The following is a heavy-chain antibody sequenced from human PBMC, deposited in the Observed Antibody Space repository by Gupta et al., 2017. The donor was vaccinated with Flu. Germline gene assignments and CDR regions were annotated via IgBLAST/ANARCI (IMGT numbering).Heavy chain of an antibody. D-gene: IGHD2-21*01. J-gene: IGHJ4*02. Sequence: GMNWGRQATGKGLGWVEVIWYDENEKYYADSFKGRFTISRDKAQGTVYLQMNSRRAEDTALSYCAKSVYCDGGNCYSPAGNWGQGTQGTVSS. V-gene: IGHV3-33*03. CDR2: IWYDENEK. CDR1: G. CDR3: AKSVYCDGGNCYSPAGN.